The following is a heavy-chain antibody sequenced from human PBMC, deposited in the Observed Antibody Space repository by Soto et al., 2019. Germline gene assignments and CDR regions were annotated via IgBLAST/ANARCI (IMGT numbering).Heavy chain of an antibody. Sequence: QITLKESGPTLVKPTQTLTLTCTFSGFSLSTSGVGVGWIRQPPGKALEWLALIYWNDDKRYSPSLKSRLTITKDTSKNQVVLTMTNMDPVDTATYYCAHSIRYFDWLHRYFDYWGQGTLVTVSS. CDR2: IYWNDDK. D-gene: IGHD3-9*01. CDR1: GFSLSTSGVG. V-gene: IGHV2-5*01. J-gene: IGHJ4*02. CDR3: AHSIRYFDWLHRYFDY.